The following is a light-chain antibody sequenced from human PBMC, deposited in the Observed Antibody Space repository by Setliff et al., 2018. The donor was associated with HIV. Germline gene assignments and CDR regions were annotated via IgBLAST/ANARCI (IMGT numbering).Light chain of an antibody. CDR2: YDS. Sequence: SYELTQPPSVSVAPGKTARITCEGNNIGSASVHWYQQKPGQAPVVVIYYDSYRPSGIPERFSGSNSGNTATLTISRVEAGDEADYYCQVWDSSSDHPFAFGTGTKVTVL. J-gene: IGLJ1*01. CDR3: QVWDSSSDHPFA. CDR1: NIGSAS. V-gene: IGLV3-21*04.